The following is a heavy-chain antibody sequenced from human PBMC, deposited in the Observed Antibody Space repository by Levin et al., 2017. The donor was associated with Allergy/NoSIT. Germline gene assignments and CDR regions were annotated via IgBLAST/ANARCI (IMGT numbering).Heavy chain of an antibody. D-gene: IGHD3-10*01. V-gene: IGHV3-7*01. CDR2: IKQDGSEK. J-gene: IGHJ4*02. CDR1: GFTFSSYW. Sequence: PGGSLRLSCAASGFTFSSYWMSWVRQAPGKGLEWVANIKQDGSEKYYVDSVKGRFTISRDNAKNSLYLQMNSLRAEDTAVYYCARDKVWDYYGSGSKDFDYWGQGTLVTVSS. CDR3: ARDKVWDYYGSGSKDFDY.